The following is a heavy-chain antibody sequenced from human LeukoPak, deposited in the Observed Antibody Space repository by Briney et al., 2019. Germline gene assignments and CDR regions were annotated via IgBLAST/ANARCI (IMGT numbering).Heavy chain of an antibody. J-gene: IGHJ5*02. CDR3: AKDLTVPTGWFDP. V-gene: IGHV3-23*01. Sequence: GGSLRLSCAASGFTFGSYAMSWFGKAPGKGLNWVSAISGSGGSTYYADSVKGRFTISRDNSKNTLYLQMNSLRAEDTAVYYCAKDLTVPTGWFDPWGQGTLVTVSS. D-gene: IGHD4-17*01. CDR2: ISGSGGST. CDR1: GFTFGSYA.